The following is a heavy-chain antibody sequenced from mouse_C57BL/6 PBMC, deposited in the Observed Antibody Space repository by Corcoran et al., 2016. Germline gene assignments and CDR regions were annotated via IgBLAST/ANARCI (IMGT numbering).Heavy chain of an antibody. J-gene: IGHJ3*01. CDR2: INTYSGVP. V-gene: IGHV9-3*01. D-gene: IGHD1-1*01. CDR3: ARTWTTVVARGQAWFAY. CDR1: GYTFTTYG. Sequence: QIQLVQSGPELKKPGETVKISCKASGYTFTTYGMSWVKQAPGKGLKWMGWINTYSGVPTYADDFKGRFAFSLQTSASTADLKINNLKNEDTATYVCARTWTTVVARGQAWFAYWGQGTLVTVSA.